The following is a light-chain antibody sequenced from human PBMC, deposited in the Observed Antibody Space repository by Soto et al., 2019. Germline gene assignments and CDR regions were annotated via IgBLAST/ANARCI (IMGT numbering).Light chain of an antibody. CDR1: SSNIGSNT. Sequence: QSVLTQPPSASGTPGQRVTISCSGSSSNIGSNTVNWYQQLPGTAPKLLIYSNNQRPSGVPDRFSGSKSGTSASLAISGLQSEDEADYYCPEGDDSLNGPYVVFGGGTKLTVL. CDR2: SNN. CDR3: PEGDDSLNGPYVV. J-gene: IGLJ2*01. V-gene: IGLV1-44*01.